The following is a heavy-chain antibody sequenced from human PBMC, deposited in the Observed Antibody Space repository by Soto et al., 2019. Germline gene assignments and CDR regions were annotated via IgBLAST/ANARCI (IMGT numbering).Heavy chain of an antibody. J-gene: IGHJ3*02. V-gene: IGHV3-23*01. Sequence: GSRRLYCAASGWTFSSYAMSWVRKDPGKGLEWVSAIRTSGDNTYYADSVKGRFIISRDDSKNTLYLQMNSLRAEDTAVYYCARTDGDSDAFDIWGQGTMVTVSS. CDR1: GWTFSSYA. D-gene: IGHD2-21*01. CDR3: ARTDGDSDAFDI. CDR2: IRTSGDNT.